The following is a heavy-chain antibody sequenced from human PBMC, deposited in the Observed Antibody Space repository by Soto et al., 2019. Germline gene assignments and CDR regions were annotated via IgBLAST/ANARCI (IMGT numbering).Heavy chain of an antibody. V-gene: IGHV4-31*03. J-gene: IGHJ4*02. CDR3: ARGVLH. CDR2: IYYSGST. Sequence: QVQXXXXXXGLXKPSQTLSLTCTVSGGSISSGGYYWSWIRQHPGKGREWIGSIYYSGSTYYNTSLNSRVTISVDTSKNQFSLKLSSVTAADTAVYYCARGVLHWGQGTLVTVSS. D-gene: IGHD3-16*01. CDR1: GGSISSGGYY.